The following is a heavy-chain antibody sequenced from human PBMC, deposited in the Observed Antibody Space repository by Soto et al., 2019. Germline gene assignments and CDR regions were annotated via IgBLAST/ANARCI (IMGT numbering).Heavy chain of an antibody. CDR2: IRSKAYSGTA. V-gene: IGHV3-49*03. CDR3: SKDRSGITMIRGVADY. D-gene: IGHD3-10*01. CDR1: GFTFGDYA. J-gene: IGHJ4*02. Sequence: PGGSLRLSCTGSGFTFGDYAMSWFRQAPGKXLEWVGFIRSKAYSGTAEYAASVKGRFTMSRDDSKNIAYLQMNSLKTEDTAVYYCSKDRSGITMIRGVADYWGQGTLVTVSS.